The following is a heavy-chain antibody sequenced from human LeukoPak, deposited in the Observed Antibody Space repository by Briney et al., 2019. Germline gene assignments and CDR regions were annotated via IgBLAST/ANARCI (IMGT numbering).Heavy chain of an antibody. CDR2: IYSGGNT. CDR3: ARAYDWNYLY. CDR1: GFTFSNNY. D-gene: IGHD1-7*01. Sequence: GGSLRLSCAASGFTFSNNYMSWVRQPPGKGLEWVSVIYSGGNTYYADSVTDRFTISRDNSKNTLYLQMNSLRVEDTAVYYCARAYDWNYLYWGQGTLVTVSS. V-gene: IGHV3-66*01. J-gene: IGHJ4*02.